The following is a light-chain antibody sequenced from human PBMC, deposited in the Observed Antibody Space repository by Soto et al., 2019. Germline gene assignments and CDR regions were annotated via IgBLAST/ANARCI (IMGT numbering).Light chain of an antibody. Sequence: EILMTQSPATLSVSPGETVTFSCRASRSVSNRLAWYQHKPGQAPMLLISGASNGATGIPPKFSGSGSGTEFTLTVDSLQSDDIAVYYCQQYYNWPVTFGGGTKVEIK. CDR3: QQYYNWPVT. V-gene: IGKV3-15*01. CDR1: RSVSNR. J-gene: IGKJ4*01. CDR2: GAS.